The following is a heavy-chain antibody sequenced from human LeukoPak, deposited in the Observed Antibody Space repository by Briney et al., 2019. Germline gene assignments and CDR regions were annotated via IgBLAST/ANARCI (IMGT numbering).Heavy chain of an antibody. J-gene: IGHJ4*02. D-gene: IGHD3-10*01. CDR3: ARAAITMVRGAYYFDY. V-gene: IGHV1-3*01. CDR1: GYTFTSYG. CDR2: INAGNGNT. Sequence: ASVKVSCKASGYTFTSYGISWVRQAPGQRLEWMGWINAGNGNTKYSQKFQGRVTITRDTSASTAYMELSSLRSEDTAVYYCARAAITMVRGAYYFDYWGQGTLVTVSS.